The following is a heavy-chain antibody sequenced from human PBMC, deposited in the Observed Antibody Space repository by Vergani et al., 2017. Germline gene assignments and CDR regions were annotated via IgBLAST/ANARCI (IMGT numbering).Heavy chain of an antibody. CDR2: IYTSGST. CDR3: ARGDIVVVPAARRGNYYMDV. J-gene: IGHJ6*03. V-gene: IGHV4-4*07. CDR1: GGSISSYY. Sequence: QVQLQESGPGLVKPSETLSLTCTVSGGSISSYYWSWIRQPAGKGLEWIGRIYTSGSTNYNPSLKSRVTISVDTSKNQFSLKLSSVTAADTAVYYCARGDIVVVPAARRGNYYMDVWGKGTTVTVSS. D-gene: IGHD2-2*01.